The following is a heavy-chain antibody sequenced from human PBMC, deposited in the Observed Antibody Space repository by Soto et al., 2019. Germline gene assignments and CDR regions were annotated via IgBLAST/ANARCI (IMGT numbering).Heavy chain of an antibody. V-gene: IGHV4-39*01. J-gene: IGHJ6*03. Sequence: TSETLSLTCTVSGGSISSSSYYWGWIRQPPGKGLEWIGSIYYSGSTYYNPSLKSRVTISVDTSKKKISLKLSSITAAEKAVNNCACFVLRYFDWLLSYYYYYMDVWGKGTTVTVSS. CDR3: ACFVLRYFDWLLSYYYYYMDV. CDR1: GGSISSSSYY. D-gene: IGHD3-9*01. CDR2: IYYSGST.